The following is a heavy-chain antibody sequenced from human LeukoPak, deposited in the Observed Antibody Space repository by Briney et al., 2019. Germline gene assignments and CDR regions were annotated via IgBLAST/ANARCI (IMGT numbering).Heavy chain of an antibody. CDR1: GYSFTDYY. CDR3: ARADRLHGGPYLIGP. Sequence: GASVKVSCKASGYSFTDYYMHWVRQAPGQGLEWMGWINLNNGDIKSAQKLQGRVTMTRDTSITTVYMEVSWLTSDDTAIYYCARADRLHGGPYLIGPWGQGTLVTVSS. J-gene: IGHJ5*02. V-gene: IGHV1-2*02. D-gene: IGHD2-21*01. CDR2: INLNNGDI.